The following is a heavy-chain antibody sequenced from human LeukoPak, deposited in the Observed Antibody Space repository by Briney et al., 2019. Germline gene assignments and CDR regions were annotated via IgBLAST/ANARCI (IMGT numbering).Heavy chain of an antibody. D-gene: IGHD6-19*01. Sequence: GGSLRLSCAASGFTLSSYVMHWVRQAPGKGLVWLAFISYDGSNKYYADYVKVRFTIYRDNSKNMVYLQMNSLRAEDTAVYYCVTGSGWYSPDYWGQGTLVSVSS. CDR1: GFTLSSYV. CDR2: ISYDGSNK. CDR3: VTGSGWYSPDY. V-gene: IGHV3-30*03. J-gene: IGHJ4*02.